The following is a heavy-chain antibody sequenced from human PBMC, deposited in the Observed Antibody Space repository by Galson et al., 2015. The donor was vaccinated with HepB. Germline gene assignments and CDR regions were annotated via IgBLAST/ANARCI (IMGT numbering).Heavy chain of an antibody. CDR1: GFTFSSYW. CDR2: IKQDGSEK. J-gene: IGHJ4*02. V-gene: IGHV3-7*01. Sequence: SLRLSCAVSGFTFSSYWMSRVRQAPGKGLEWVANIKQDGSEKYYVDSVEGRFTISRDNAKNSLYLQMNSLRVEDTAVYYCAKEGRTAAAGVGWEFDYWGQGSLVTVSS. D-gene: IGHD6-13*01. CDR3: AKEGRTAAAGVGWEFDY.